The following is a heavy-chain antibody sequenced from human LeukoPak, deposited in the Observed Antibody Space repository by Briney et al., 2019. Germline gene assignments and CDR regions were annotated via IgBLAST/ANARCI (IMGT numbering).Heavy chain of an antibody. CDR2: IYPGESDT. Sequence: GGSLHISCKGSGSRFTSYWIGWARQMPGKGLEWMGIIYPGESDTRYSLSFQGQVTISADKSISTAYLQWSSLKASDTAMYYCARLWSGGSCYEDWGQGTLVTVPS. D-gene: IGHD2-15*01. J-gene: IGHJ4*02. V-gene: IGHV5-51*01. CDR3: ARLWSGGSCYED. CDR1: GSRFTSYW.